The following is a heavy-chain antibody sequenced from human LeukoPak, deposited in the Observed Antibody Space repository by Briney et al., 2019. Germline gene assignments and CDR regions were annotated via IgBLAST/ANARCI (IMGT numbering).Heavy chain of an antibody. CDR3: ARVRSGYYYYGMDV. J-gene: IGHJ6*02. Sequence: PGGSLRLSCAASGFTFSSYDMHWVRQATGKGLEWVSAIGTAGDTYYPGSVKGRFTISRKNDKNSLYLQMNSLRAGDTAVYYCARVRSGYYYYGMDVWGQGTTVTVSS. CDR2: IGTAGDT. V-gene: IGHV3-13*01. CDR1: GFTFSSYD.